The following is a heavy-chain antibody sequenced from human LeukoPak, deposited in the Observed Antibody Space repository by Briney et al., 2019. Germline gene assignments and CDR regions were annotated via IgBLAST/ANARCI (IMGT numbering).Heavy chain of an antibody. J-gene: IGHJ1*01. D-gene: IGHD2-21*01. CDR2: IYHSGTT. CDR1: GGSITAYY. V-gene: IGHV4-59*01. Sequence: SETLSLTCTVSGGSITAYYWTWIRQPPGKGLEWIGYIYHSGTTNYNPSLRSRVTISVDTSKNQFSLRLNSVTAADAAVYYCAQLAPYSPAYSQHWGQGTLVTVSS. CDR3: AQLAPYSPAYSQH.